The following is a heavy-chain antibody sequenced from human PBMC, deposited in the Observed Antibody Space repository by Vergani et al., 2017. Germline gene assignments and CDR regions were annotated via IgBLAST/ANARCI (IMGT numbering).Heavy chain of an antibody. CDR1: GFTFSACP. CDR3: ARETRDTPSSLDY. D-gene: IGHD5-24*01. V-gene: IGHV3-33*08. J-gene: IGHJ4*02. Sequence: VQLLQSGGGVIQPGGPVRLPCAASGFTFSACPMTWVRQAPGRGLEWVSMTWYEGNNNYYADSVKGRFTISKDISKNTLYLQMNSLRGDDTAVYYCARETRDTPSSLDYWGQGTLVTVSS. CDR2: TWYEGNNN.